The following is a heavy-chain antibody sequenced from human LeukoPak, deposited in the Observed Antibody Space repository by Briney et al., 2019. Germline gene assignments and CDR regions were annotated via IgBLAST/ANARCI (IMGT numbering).Heavy chain of an antibody. J-gene: IGHJ5*02. CDR1: GFTFRSYW. CDR3: ARVVQWLVVNWFDP. CDR2: IKEDGSEK. D-gene: IGHD6-19*01. Sequence: GGSLRLSCAASGFTFRSYWMSWVRQAPGKGLEWVANIKEDGSEKHYVDSVKGRFTVSRDNAKSSMFLEMNSLRAEDTAVYYCARVVQWLVVNWFDPWGRGTLVTVSS. V-gene: IGHV3-7*03.